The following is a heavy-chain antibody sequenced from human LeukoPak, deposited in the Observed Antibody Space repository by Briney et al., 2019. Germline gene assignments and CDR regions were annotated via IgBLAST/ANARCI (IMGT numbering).Heavy chain of an antibody. CDR2: INHSGST. CDR3: ARDTRAMYYYDSSGYYWEYYFDY. CDR1: GGSFSGYY. D-gene: IGHD3-22*01. Sequence: SETLSLTCAVYGGSFSGYYWSWIRQPPGKGLEWIGEINHSGSTNYNPSLKSRVTISVDTSKNQFSLKLSSVTAADTAVYYCARDTRAMYYYDSSGYYWEYYFDYWGQGTLVTVSS. V-gene: IGHV4-34*09. J-gene: IGHJ4*02.